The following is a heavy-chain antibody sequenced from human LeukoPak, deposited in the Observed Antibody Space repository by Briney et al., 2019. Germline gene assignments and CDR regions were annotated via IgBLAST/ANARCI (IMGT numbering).Heavy chain of an antibody. CDR1: GGSISSYY. Sequence: SETLSLTCTVSGGSISSYYWSWIRQPPGKGLEWIGYIYYSGSTNYNPSLKSRVTISVDTSKNQFSLKLSSVTAADTAVYYCARVPYGALDYWGQGTLVTVSS. V-gene: IGHV4-59*12. CDR3: ARVPYGALDY. J-gene: IGHJ4*02. D-gene: IGHD4-17*01. CDR2: IYYSGST.